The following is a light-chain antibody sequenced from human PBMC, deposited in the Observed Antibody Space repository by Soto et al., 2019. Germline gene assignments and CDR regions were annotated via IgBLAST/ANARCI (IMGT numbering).Light chain of an antibody. J-gene: IGKJ1*01. CDR1: QTISSW. Sequence: DIQMTQSPSTLSASVGDRVTITCRASQTISSWLSWYQAKPGKAPKLLIYKASNLGSGVPSRFSGSGSGTEFTLTLSSLPPDDFATYYCQQYNTYWTFGQGNKVEIQ. CDR3: QQYNTYWT. V-gene: IGKV1-5*03. CDR2: KAS.